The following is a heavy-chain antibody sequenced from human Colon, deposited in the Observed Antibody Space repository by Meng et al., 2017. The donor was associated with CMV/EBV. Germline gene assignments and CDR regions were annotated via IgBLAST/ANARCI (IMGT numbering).Heavy chain of an antibody. CDR2: IKRQKDGETT. Sequence: GESLKISCEASGFTFSNAWMSWVRQAPGKGLEWVGRIKRQKDGETTDYGAPVKGRFTISRHDSKNTVYLEMNSLRAEDTAVYYCASLLVVPASNYDYWGRGTLVTVSS. J-gene: IGHJ4*02. V-gene: IGHV3-15*01. CDR3: ASLLVVPASNYDY. CDR1: GFTFSNAW. D-gene: IGHD3-9*01.